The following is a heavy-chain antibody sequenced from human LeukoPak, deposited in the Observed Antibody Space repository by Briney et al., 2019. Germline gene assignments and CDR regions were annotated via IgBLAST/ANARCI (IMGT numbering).Heavy chain of an antibody. CDR3: AKDHLPGIVVADRDY. CDR1: GFTFTGHS. CDR2: VASDEKTI. J-gene: IGHJ4*02. D-gene: IGHD6-19*01. V-gene: IGHV3-30*04. Sequence: GRSLRLSCVASGFTFTGHSMRWVRQAPGKGLEWVAVVASDEKTIFYADSLKGRFTISRDNSKNTVYLQINSLRAEDTAVYYCAKDHLPGIVVADRDYWGQGTLVTVSS.